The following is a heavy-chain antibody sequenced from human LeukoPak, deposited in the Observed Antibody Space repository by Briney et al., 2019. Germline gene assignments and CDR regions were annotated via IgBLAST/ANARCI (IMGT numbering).Heavy chain of an antibody. V-gene: IGHV3-21*01. D-gene: IGHD4-17*01. CDR1: GFTFSSYS. CDR3: ARGHTMSTVVTLYYFDY. CDR2: IRSSSSYI. J-gene: IGHJ4*02. Sequence: PGGSLRLSCAASGFTFSSYSMNWVRQAPGKGLEWVSSIRSSSSYIYYADSVKGRFTISRDNAKNSLYLQMNSLRAEDMAVYYCARGHTMSTVVTLYYFDYWGQGTLVTVSS.